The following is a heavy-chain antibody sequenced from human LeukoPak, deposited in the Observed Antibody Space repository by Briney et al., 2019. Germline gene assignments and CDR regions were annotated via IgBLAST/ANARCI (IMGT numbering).Heavy chain of an antibody. CDR2: INPNSGGT. D-gene: IGHD3-16*02. J-gene: IGHJ4*02. V-gene: IGHV1-2*04. CDR1: GYTFTGYY. Sequence: KVSCXXSGYTFTGYYMHWVRQAPGQGLEWMGWINPNSGGTNYAQKFQGWVTMTRDTSISTAYMELSRLRSDDTAVYYCARETSIRLGELSLSFDYWGQGTLVTVSS. CDR3: ARETSIRLGELSLSFDY.